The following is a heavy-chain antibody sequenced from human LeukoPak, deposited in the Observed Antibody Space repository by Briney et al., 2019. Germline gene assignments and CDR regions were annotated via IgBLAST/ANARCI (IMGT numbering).Heavy chain of an antibody. J-gene: IGHJ4*02. D-gene: IGHD1-1*01. V-gene: IGHV3-74*01. CDR3: ARSIGTTGGY. CDR1: GFTFSSHW. Sequence: GGSLRLSCAASGFTFSSHWMHWVRQAPGKGLVWVSRIDSGGSNTIYVDSVKGRFTISRDNAKNTLYLEMNSLRAEDTAVYYCARSIGTTGGYWGQGTLVTVSS. CDR2: IDSGGSNT.